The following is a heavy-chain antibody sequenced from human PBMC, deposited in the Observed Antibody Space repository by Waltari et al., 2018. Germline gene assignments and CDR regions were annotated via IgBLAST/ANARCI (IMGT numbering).Heavy chain of an antibody. D-gene: IGHD3-3*01. Sequence: QVQLVQSGAEVKKPGSSVKVSCKASGGTFSSYAISWVRQAPGQGLEWRGGIIPIFGTANYAQKFQGRVTITADESTSTAYMELSSLRSEDTAVYYCARDQGGIFGVVTGPPYYYYGMDVWGQGTTVTVSS. V-gene: IGHV1-69*13. CDR1: GGTFSSYA. CDR2: IIPIFGTA. CDR3: ARDQGGIFGVVTGPPYYYYGMDV. J-gene: IGHJ6*02.